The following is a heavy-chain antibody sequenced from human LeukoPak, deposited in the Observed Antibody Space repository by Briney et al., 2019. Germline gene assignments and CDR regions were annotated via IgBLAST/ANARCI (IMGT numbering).Heavy chain of an antibody. CDR3: ARGDDSSGGH. J-gene: IGHJ4*02. V-gene: IGHV3-7*04. D-gene: IGHD1-1*01. Sequence: GGSLRLSCAVSGFSFSNFWMSWVRQAPGRGREWVANIHPEGNEKYHVESVKGRFIISRNNTKNLLCLQMNGLRVEDTAVYYCARGDDSSGGHWGQGTLVTVSS. CDR2: IHPEGNEK. CDR1: GFSFSNFW.